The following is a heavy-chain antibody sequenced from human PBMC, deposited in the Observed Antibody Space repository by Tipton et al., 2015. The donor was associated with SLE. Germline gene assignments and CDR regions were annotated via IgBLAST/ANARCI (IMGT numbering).Heavy chain of an antibody. J-gene: IGHJ6*02. CDR3: ARHYDYYYYGMDV. CDR1: YGFVSDYH. CDR2: IYYSGST. V-gene: IGHV4-59*08. Sequence: LRLSCSVSYGFVSDYHWGWVRQPPGKGLEWIGYIYYSGSTNYKPSLRSRVTISVDTSKNQFSLKLSSVTAADTAVYYCARHYDYYYYGMDVWGQGTTVTVSS. D-gene: IGHD4-17*01.